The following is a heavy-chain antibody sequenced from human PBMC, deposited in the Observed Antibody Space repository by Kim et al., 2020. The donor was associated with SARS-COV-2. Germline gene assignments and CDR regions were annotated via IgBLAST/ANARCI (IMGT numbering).Heavy chain of an antibody. CDR3: VKDLGGWSGTTVGAFDI. V-gene: IGHV3-64D*09. D-gene: IGHD1-7*01. CDR2: ISSNGGST. J-gene: IGHJ3*02. CDR1: GFTFSSYA. Sequence: GGSLRLSCSASGFTFSSYAMHWVRQAPGKGLEYVSAISSNGGSTYYADSVKGRFTISRDNSKNTLYLQMSSLRAEDTAVYYCVKDLGGWSGTTVGAFDIWGQGTMVTVSS.